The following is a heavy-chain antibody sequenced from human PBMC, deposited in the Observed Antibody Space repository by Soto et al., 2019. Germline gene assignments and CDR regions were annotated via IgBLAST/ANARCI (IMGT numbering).Heavy chain of an antibody. Sequence: QVQLVESGGGVVQPGRSLRLSCTASGFTFSSYGMHWVRQAPGKGLEWVAVISYDGSNKYYADSVKGRFTISRDNSKNTLYLQMNSLRAEDTAVYYCAKDLQVDTAMPSDYWGQGTLVTVSS. V-gene: IGHV3-30*18. CDR2: ISYDGSNK. D-gene: IGHD5-18*01. CDR3: AKDLQVDTAMPSDY. J-gene: IGHJ4*02. CDR1: GFTFSSYG.